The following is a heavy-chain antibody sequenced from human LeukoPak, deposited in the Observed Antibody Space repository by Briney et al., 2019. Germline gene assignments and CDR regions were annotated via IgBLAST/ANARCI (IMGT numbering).Heavy chain of an antibody. CDR2: ISSSSSYI. CDR3: ARVGYCSSTSCYSDY. J-gene: IGHJ4*02. CDR1: GFTFSSYS. Sequence: GGSLRLSCAASGFTFSSYSMNWVRQAPGKGLEWVSSISSSSSYIYYADSVKGRFTISRDNAKNSLHLQMNSLRAEDTAVYYCARVGYCSSTSCYSDYWGQGTLVTVSS. V-gene: IGHV3-21*01. D-gene: IGHD2-2*02.